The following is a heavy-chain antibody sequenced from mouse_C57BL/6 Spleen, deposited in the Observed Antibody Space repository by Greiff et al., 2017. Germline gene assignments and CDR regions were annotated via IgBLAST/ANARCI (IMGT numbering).Heavy chain of an antibody. Sequence: SGAELVRPGTSVKVSCKASGYAFTNYLIEWVKQRPGQGLEWIGVINPGSGGTNYNEKFKGKATLTADKSSSTAYMQLSSLTSEDSAVYFCARGITYYFDYWGQGTTLTVSS. D-gene: IGHD2-4*01. CDR2: INPGSGGT. CDR3: ARGITYYFDY. J-gene: IGHJ2*01. V-gene: IGHV1-54*01. CDR1: GYAFTNYL.